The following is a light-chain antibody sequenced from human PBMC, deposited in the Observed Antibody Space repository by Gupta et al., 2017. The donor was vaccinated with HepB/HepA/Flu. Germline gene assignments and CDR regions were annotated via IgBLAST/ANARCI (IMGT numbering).Light chain of an antibody. J-gene: IGKJ4*01. CDR1: QSVSSY. Sequence: ELVLTQSPATLSLSPGERATVSCRASQSVSSYLVWYQQKPGQAPRLLIYDVSNRATGIPARFSGSGSGTXFTLTIXSREPEDFAVYYCQHRSNWPITFGXGTKVDIK. CDR2: DVS. CDR3: QHRSNWPIT. V-gene: IGKV3-11*01.